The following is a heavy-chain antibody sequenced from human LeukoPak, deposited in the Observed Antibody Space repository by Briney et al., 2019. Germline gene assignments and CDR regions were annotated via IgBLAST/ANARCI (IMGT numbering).Heavy chain of an antibody. V-gene: IGHV3-23*01. CDR2: ISGSGGST. CDR1: GFTFSSYA. Sequence: GGSLRLSCAASGFTFSSYAMNWVRQAPGKGLEWVSAISGSGGSTYYADSVKGRFTISRDNSKNTLYLQMNSLRAEDTAVYYCAKESGAKDYDFWSGYYWSYNWFDPWGQGTLVTVSS. J-gene: IGHJ5*02. CDR3: AKESGAKDYDFWSGYYWSYNWFDP. D-gene: IGHD3-3*01.